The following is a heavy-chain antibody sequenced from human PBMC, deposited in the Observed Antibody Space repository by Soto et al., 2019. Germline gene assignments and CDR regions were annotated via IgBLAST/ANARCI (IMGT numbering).Heavy chain of an antibody. CDR3: ARLDIGDYVSFGY. CDR1: GGSISSSSYY. J-gene: IGHJ4*02. CDR2: IYYSGST. Sequence: QLQLQESGPGLVKPSETLSLTCTVSGGSISSSSYYWGWIRQPPGKGLEWIGSIYYSGSTYYNPSLKSRVTISVDTSKNQFSLKLSSVTAADTAVYYCARLDIGDYVSFGYWGQGTLVTVSS. V-gene: IGHV4-39*01. D-gene: IGHD4-17*01.